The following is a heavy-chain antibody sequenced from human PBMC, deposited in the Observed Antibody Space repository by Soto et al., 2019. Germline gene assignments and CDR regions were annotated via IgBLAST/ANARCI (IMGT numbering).Heavy chain of an antibody. J-gene: IGHJ4*02. CDR2: IYYSGRT. D-gene: IGHD2-21*02. CDR1: AVTIRTGGCY. V-gene: IGHV4-31*03. CDR3: ASVSSGDCEDYFDY. Sequence: SQTSSPTSTVSAVTIRTGGCYLICMRQHPGKGLEWIGNIYYSGRTYYNPSLKSRVILSVDTSKNHFSLNLRSLTAADSAMYYCASVSSGDCEDYFDYLGQGALVTVSS.